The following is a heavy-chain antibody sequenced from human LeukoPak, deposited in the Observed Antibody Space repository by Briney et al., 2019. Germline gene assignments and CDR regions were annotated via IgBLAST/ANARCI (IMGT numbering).Heavy chain of an antibody. Sequence: SETLSLTCTVSGDSISSSSNHWGWIRQPPGKGLEWIGSIYYSGTTYYNPSLKSRVTISVDTSKSQFSLKVNSVTAADTAVYYCARDVRYSYGRKDFDYWGQGTLVTASS. CDR3: ARDVRYSYGRKDFDY. CDR2: IYYSGTT. J-gene: IGHJ4*02. D-gene: IGHD5-18*01. CDR1: GDSISSSSNH. V-gene: IGHV4-39*02.